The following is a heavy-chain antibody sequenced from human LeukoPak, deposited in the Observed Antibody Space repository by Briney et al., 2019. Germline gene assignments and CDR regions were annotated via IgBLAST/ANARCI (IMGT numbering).Heavy chain of an antibody. J-gene: IGHJ5*02. CDR3: ARWGYYGASGWFDP. Sequence: ASVKVPCKASGYTFTSYGICWVRQAPGQGLEWMGWISAYNGNTNYAQKLQGRVTMTTDTSTSTAYMELRSLRSDDTAVYYCARWGYYGASGWFDPWGQGTLVTVSS. CDR2: ISAYNGNT. D-gene: IGHD4-17*01. V-gene: IGHV1-18*01. CDR1: GYTFTSYG.